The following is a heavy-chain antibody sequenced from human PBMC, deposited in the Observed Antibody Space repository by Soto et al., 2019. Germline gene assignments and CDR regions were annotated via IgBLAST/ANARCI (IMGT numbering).Heavy chain of an antibody. CDR1: GFSFTTSVMS. Sequence: KSGPTLVNPTQTLTLTCTFSGFSFTTSVMSISWIRQPPGKALEWLARIDGDDDKYYNTSLKTRLTISKDTSKNQVVLTMANMDPVDTATYFCGRTHITMIQTYYFHMDVWGQGTTVTVSS. V-gene: IGHV2-70*11. CDR3: GRTHITMIQTYYFHMDV. D-gene: IGHD3-22*01. CDR2: IDGDDDK. J-gene: IGHJ6*03.